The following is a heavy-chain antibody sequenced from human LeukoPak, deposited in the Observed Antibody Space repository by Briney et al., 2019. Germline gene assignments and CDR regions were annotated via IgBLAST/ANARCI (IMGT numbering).Heavy chain of an antibody. CDR3: ARHRGAAAGNYFDY. CDR2: INAGNGNT. Sequence: ASVKVSCKASGYTFTSYAMHWVRQAPGQRLEWMGWINAGNGNTKYSQKFQGRVTITRDTSASTAYMELSSLRSEDTAVYYCARHRGAAAGNYFDYWGQGTLVTVSS. V-gene: IGHV1-3*01. D-gene: IGHD6-13*01. CDR1: GYTFTSYA. J-gene: IGHJ4*02.